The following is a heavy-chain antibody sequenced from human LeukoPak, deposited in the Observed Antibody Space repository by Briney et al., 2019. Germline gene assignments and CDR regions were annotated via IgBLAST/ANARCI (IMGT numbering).Heavy chain of an antibody. CDR2: INPSGGST. J-gene: IGHJ4*02. Sequence: ASVKVSCKAPGYTFTSYYMHWVRQAPGQGLEWMGIINPSGGSTSYAQKFQGRVTMTRDMSTSTVYMELSSLRSEDTAVYYCARADWNDPPDYWGQGTLVTVSS. CDR3: ARADWNDPPDY. D-gene: IGHD1-1*01. CDR1: GYTFTSYY. V-gene: IGHV1-46*01.